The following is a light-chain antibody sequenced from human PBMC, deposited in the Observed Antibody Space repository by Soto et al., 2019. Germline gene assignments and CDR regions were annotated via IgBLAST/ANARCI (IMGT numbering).Light chain of an antibody. V-gene: IGKV3-11*01. CDR3: QQRSDWPWT. CDR1: ESVTDY. J-gene: IGKJ1*01. CDR2: DVS. Sequence: DIVLTQTTATLSLSPGERGTLSCRASESVTDYLAWYQQKPGQAPRLLVYDVSNRATGIPARFSGGGSGTDFTLTISNVEPEDFAVYYCQQRSDWPWTFGQGTKVDIK.